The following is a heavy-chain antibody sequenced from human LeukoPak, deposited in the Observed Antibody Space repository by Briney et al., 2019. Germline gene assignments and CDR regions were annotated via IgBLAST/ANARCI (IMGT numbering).Heavy chain of an antibody. Sequence: PSETLSLTCAVYGGSFSGYYWSWIRQPPGKGLEWIGEINHSGSTNYNPSLKSRVTISVDTSKNQFSLKLSSVTAADTAVYYCTYYYGSGSYPGNDYWGQGTLVTVSS. CDR1: GGSFSGYY. J-gene: IGHJ4*02. CDR3: TYYYGSGSYPGNDY. D-gene: IGHD3-10*01. V-gene: IGHV4-34*01. CDR2: INHSGST.